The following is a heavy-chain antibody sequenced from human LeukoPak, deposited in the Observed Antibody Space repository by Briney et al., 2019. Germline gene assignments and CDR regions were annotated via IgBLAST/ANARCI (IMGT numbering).Heavy chain of an antibody. CDR2: ISFSSSPV. J-gene: IGHJ4*02. V-gene: IGHV3-48*02. CDR1: GLTFSSYA. Sequence: GGSLRLSCAASGLTFSSYAMNWVRQAPGKGLEWVSYISFSSSPVYYADSVKGRFTISRDNAKNSLYLQMNSLRDDDTAVYYCARGETAVTSSLNYWGQGTLVTVSS. CDR3: ARGETAVTSSLNY. D-gene: IGHD4-17*01.